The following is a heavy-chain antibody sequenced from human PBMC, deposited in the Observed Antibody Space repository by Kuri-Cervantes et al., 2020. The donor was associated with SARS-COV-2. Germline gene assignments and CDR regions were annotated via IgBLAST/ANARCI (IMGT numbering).Heavy chain of an antibody. J-gene: IGHJ6*02. CDR2: INHSGST. CDR1: GGSFSGYY. V-gene: IGHV4-34*01. CDR3: ARVKGWNDRHYYYYYGMDV. D-gene: IGHD1-1*01. Sequence: GSLRLSCAVYGGSFSGYYWSWIRQPPGKGLEWIGEINHSGSTKYNPSLEMRVTISVDTSKNQFSLKLSSVTAADTAVYYCARVKGWNDRHYYYYYGMDVWGQGTTGTGSS.